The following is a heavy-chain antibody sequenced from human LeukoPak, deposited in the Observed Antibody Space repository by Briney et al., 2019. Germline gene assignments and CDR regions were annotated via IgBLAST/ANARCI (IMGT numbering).Heavy chain of an antibody. CDR1: GFSLNNAW. Sequence: GGSLRLSCAASGFSLNNAWMSWVRQAPGKGLEWVGRIKSKTDGGTIDYAAPVKGRSTISRDDSKNMVYLLMNSLKTEDTAVYYCTTGYYDSSGFRAWGQGTLVTVSS. V-gene: IGHV3-15*01. CDR2: IKSKTDGGTI. CDR3: TTGYYDSSGFRA. D-gene: IGHD3-22*01. J-gene: IGHJ4*02.